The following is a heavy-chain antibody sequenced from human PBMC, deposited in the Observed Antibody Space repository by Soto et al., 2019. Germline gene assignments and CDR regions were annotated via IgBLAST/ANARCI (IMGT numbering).Heavy chain of an antibody. V-gene: IGHV2-5*02. J-gene: IGHJ4*02. CDR1: GFSFTTTRMG. CDR2: IYWDGAS. CDR3: SHRDSTGTPTYFDS. Sequence: QITLKEAGPTLVKPTENLTLTCTFSGFSFTTTRMGVGWTRQPPGKALEWLAIIYWDGASRYNPLLRRRLTLTEDTSKNQVVLTITNMDPKVTATYSCSHRDSTGTPTYFDSSGQGIPATVAS. D-gene: IGHD1-1*01.